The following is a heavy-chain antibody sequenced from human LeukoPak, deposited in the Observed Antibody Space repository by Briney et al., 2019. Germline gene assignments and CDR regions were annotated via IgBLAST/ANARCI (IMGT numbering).Heavy chain of an antibody. J-gene: IGHJ4*02. CDR3: ARSWAYCSSASCYNY. CDR2: ISSGSSYI. CDR1: GFTFSTYS. Sequence: GGSLRLSCVASGFTFSTYSMNWVRQAQGKGLEWVLSISSGSSYIYYADSVKGRFTISRDNAQNSLSLQMNSLRAEDTAVYYCARSWAYCSSASCYNYWGQGTLVTVSS. D-gene: IGHD2-2*02. V-gene: IGHV3-21*01.